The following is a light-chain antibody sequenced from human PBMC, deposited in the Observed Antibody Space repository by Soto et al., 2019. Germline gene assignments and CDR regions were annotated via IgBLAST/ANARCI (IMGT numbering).Light chain of an antibody. CDR2: GAS. CDR1: QSVGNDF. V-gene: IGKV3-20*01. J-gene: IGKJ1*01. CDR3: QQYGSSPPRT. Sequence: EIVLTQSPGILSLSPGERATLSCRASQSVGNDFLAWYQQKPGQAPRLLIYGASTRATDVPDRFSGSGSGADFTLTISRLEPEDFVVYYCQQYGSSPPRTFCQGTKVE.